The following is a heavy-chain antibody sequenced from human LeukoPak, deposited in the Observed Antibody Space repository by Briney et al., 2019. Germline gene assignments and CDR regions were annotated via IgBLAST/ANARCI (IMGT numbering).Heavy chain of an antibody. CDR1: GGSISSYY. V-gene: IGHV4-59*01. D-gene: IGHD6-19*01. J-gene: IGHJ4*02. CDR2: IYYSGST. Sequence: SETLSLTCTVSGGSISSYYWSWIRQPPGEGLEWIGYIYYSGSTNYNPSLKSRVTISVDTSKNQFSLKLSSVTAADTAVYYCAGGGGSSGWIDYWGQGTLVTVSS. CDR3: AGGGGSSGWIDY.